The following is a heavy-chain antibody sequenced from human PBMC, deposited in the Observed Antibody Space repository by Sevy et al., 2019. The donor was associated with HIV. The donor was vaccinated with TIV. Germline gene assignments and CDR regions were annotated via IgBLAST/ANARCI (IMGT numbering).Heavy chain of an antibody. CDR1: GFSFSSYG. Sequence: GGSLRLSCAASGFSFSSYGMHWVRQAPGKGLEWMSYIQYDGSNKDYADSVKGRFTISIDNSKNTLYLQMNSLRVEDTAVFYCVKEGGGEGGDHWGQGTLGTVSS. D-gene: IGHD2-21*01. CDR2: IQYDGSNK. CDR3: VKEGGGEGGDH. V-gene: IGHV3-30*02. J-gene: IGHJ4*02.